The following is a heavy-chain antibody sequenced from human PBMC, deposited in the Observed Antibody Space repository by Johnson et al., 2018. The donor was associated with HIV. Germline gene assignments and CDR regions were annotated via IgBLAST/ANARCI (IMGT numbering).Heavy chain of an antibody. J-gene: IGHJ3*02. D-gene: IGHD3-16*01. V-gene: IGHV3-15*01. CDR2: IKSKSDGGTT. CDR1: GFTFSNAW. Sequence: VQLVESGGGVVQPGTSLRLSCAASGFTFSNAWMTWVRQAPGKGLEWVGRIKSKSDGGTTDYAAPVRGRFSISRDDSETTVYLQMNSLKIEDTAVYYCAREFGDLRAFDIWGQGTMVTVSS. CDR3: AREFGDLRAFDI.